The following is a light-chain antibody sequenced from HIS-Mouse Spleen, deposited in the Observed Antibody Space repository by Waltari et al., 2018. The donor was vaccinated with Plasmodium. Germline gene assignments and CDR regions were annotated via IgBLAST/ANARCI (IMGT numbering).Light chain of an antibody. CDR2: EDS. V-gene: IGLV3-10*01. CDR3: YSTDSSGNHRGV. Sequence: SYELTQPPSVSVSPGQTARITCSGDAFPNKCAYWYQQKSGQAPVLVIYEDSKRPSGIPERFSGSSSGTMATLTISGAQVEDEADYYCYSTDSSGNHRGVFGGGTKLTVL. J-gene: IGLJ3*02. CDR1: AFPNKC.